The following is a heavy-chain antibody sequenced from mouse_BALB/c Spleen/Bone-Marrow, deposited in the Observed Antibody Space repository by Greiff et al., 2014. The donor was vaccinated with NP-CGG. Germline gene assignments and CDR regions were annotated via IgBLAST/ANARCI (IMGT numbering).Heavy chain of an antibody. CDR2: INPSNGRT. V-gene: IGHV1S81*02. J-gene: IGHJ3*01. D-gene: IGHD2-14*01. CDR1: GYTFTSYW. Sequence: QVQLQQSGAELVKPGASVKLSCKASGYTFTSYWMHWVKRRPGQGLEWIGEINPSNGRTNYNEKFKSKATLTVDKSSSTAYMQLSSLTSEDSAVYYCARSYYRYDVIVYWGQGTLVTVSA. CDR3: ARSYYRYDVIVY.